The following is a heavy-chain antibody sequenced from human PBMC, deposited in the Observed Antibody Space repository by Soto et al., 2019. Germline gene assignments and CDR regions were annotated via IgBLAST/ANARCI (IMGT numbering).Heavy chain of an antibody. D-gene: IGHD1-26*01. CDR3: ARAVVPATCCAFDV. CDR2: IYDSGSN. V-gene: IGHV4-59*01. CDR1: GDSISSYH. Sequence: QVQLQESGPGLVKPSETLSLTCTVSGDSISSYHWSWIRQSPGKGLEWIGFIYDSGSNHYNPSLKSRVTMSADTSKNQFSLKLSSVTAADTAMYYCARAVVPATCCAFDVWGQGTVVTVSS. J-gene: IGHJ3*01.